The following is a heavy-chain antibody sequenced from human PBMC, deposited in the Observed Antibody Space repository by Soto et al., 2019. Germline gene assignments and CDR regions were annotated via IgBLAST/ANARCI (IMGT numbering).Heavy chain of an antibody. D-gene: IGHD6-6*01. CDR1: GGSFSGYY. Sequence: SETLSLACAVYGGSFSGYYWSWIRQPPGKGLEWIGEINHSGSTNYNPSLKSRVTISVDTSKNQFSLKLSSVTAADTAVYYCARGQKVAARPGKREYYFDYWGQATLVTVSS. V-gene: IGHV4-34*01. J-gene: IGHJ4*02. CDR3: ARGQKVAARPGKREYYFDY. CDR2: INHSGST.